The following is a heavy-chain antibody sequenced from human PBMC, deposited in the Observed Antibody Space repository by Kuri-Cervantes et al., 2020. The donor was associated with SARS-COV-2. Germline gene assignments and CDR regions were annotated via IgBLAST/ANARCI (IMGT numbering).Heavy chain of an antibody. J-gene: IGHJ4*02. V-gene: IGHV1-69*10. D-gene: IGHD6-19*01. CDR2: IMPALGLP. CDR1: LGTFSTAI. Sequence: SVSVSCKASLGTFSTAIISWVRQGPGQGLEWMGGIMPALGLPKYAQQFRDRVTITADTSTATAFLELSSLKSEDTALYYCASDGVSGSLALDFWGQGTLVTVSS. CDR3: ASDGVSGSLALDF.